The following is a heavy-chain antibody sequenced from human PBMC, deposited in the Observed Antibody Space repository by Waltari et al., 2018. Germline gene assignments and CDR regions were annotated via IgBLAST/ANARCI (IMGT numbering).Heavy chain of an antibody. CDR1: GGSIRSYY. Sequence: QVQLQESGPGLVKPSETLSLTCTVSGGSIRSYYWSWIRQPPEKGLEWIGYIYYSGSTNYNPSLKSRVTISVDTSKNQFSLKLSSVTAADTAVYYCARVGYSSSAGDWFDPWGQGTLVTVSS. D-gene: IGHD6-13*01. CDR2: IYYSGST. J-gene: IGHJ5*02. V-gene: IGHV4-59*01. CDR3: ARVGYSSSAGDWFDP.